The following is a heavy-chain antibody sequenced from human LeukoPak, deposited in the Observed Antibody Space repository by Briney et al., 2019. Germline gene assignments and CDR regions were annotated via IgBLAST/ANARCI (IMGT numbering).Heavy chain of an antibody. CDR2: IYYSGST. Sequence: PSETLSLTCTVSGGSISSYYWSWIRQPPGKGLEWIGYIYYSGSTNYNPSLKSRVTISVDTSKNQFSLKLSSVTAADTAVYYCARDHGYSYGLGYYYGMDVWGQGTTVTVSS. J-gene: IGHJ6*02. D-gene: IGHD5-18*01. CDR1: GGSISSYY. CDR3: ARDHGYSYGLGYYYGMDV. V-gene: IGHV4-59*01.